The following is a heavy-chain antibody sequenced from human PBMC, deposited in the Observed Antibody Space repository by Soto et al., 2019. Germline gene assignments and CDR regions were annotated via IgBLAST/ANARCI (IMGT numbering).Heavy chain of an antibody. CDR1: GGSISSGGYY. CDR3: ARYCSSTSCDDGPVGYYGMDV. J-gene: IGHJ6*02. D-gene: IGHD2-2*01. CDR2: IYYSGST. Sequence: SETLSLTCTVSGGSISSGGYYWSWIRQHPGKGLEWIGYIYYSGSTYYNPSLKSRVTISVDTSKNQFSLKLSSVTAADTAVYYCARYCSSTSCDDGPVGYYGMDVWGQGTTVTVS. V-gene: IGHV4-31*03.